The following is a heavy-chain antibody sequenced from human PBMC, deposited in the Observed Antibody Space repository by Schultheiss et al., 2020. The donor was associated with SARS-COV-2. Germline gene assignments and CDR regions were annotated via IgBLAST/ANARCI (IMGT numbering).Heavy chain of an antibody. J-gene: IGHJ4*02. CDR3: ASLAYYYDSSGAFDY. Sequence: SETLSLTCAVYGGSFSGYYWSWIRQPPGKGLEWIGDINHSGSTNYNPSLKSRVTISVDTSKNQFSLKLSSVTAADTAVYYCASLAYYYDSSGAFDYWGQGTLVTVSS. CDR2: INHSGST. V-gene: IGHV4-34*01. D-gene: IGHD3-22*01. CDR1: GGSFSGYY.